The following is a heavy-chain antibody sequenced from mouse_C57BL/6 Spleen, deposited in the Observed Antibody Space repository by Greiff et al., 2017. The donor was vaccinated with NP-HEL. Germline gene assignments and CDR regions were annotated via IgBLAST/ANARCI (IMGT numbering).Heavy chain of an antibody. D-gene: IGHD1-1*01. V-gene: IGHV1-72*01. Sequence: QVQLQQPGAELVKPGASVKLSCKASGYTFTSYWMHWVKQRPGRGLEWIGRIDPNSGGTKYNEKFKSKATLTVDKPSSTAYMQLSSLTSEDSAVYYWERGWITTVVAPYARDYWGQGPSATVPS. CDR1: GYTFTSYW. J-gene: IGHJ4*01. CDR3: ERGWITTVVAPYARDY. CDR2: IDPNSGGT.